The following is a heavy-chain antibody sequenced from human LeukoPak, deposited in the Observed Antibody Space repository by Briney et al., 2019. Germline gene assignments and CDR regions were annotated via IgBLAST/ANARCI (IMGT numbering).Heavy chain of an antibody. J-gene: IGHJ6*02. CDR3: ARDGRYSPTDYGMDV. V-gene: IGHV3-48*01. CDR2: ISSSSSTI. CDR1: GFIFSSYS. Sequence: GGSLRLSCAASGFIFSSYSMNWVRQAPGKGLEWVSYISSSSSTIYYADSVKGRFTISRDNAKNSLYLQMNSLRAEDTAVYYCARDGRYSPTDYGMDVWGQGTTVTVSS. D-gene: IGHD3-9*01.